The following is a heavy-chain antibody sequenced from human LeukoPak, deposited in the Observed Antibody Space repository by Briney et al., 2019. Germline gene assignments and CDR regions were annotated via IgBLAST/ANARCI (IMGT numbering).Heavy chain of an antibody. V-gene: IGHV6-1*01. CDR3: AREGSWGHYLLIPPHFDY. CDR2: TYYRSKWYN. Sequence: SQTLSLTCAISGDSVSSNSAAWNWIRQSPSRGLEWLGRTYYRSKWYNDYAVSVKSRITINPDTSKNQFSLQLNSVTPEDTAVYYCAREGSWGHYLLIPPHFDYWGQGTLVTVSS. CDR1: GDSVSSNSAA. D-gene: IGHD7-27*01. J-gene: IGHJ4*02.